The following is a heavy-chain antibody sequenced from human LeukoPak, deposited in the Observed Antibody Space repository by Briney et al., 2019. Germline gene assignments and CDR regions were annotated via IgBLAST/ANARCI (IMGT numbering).Heavy chain of an antibody. CDR1: GFTFSSYA. V-gene: IGHV3-23*01. CDR2: ISGSGGST. D-gene: IGHD6-13*01. CDR3: AKDIAAAGLFDY. Sequence: PGGSLRLSCAASGFTFSSYAMGWVRQVPGKGLEWVSAISGSGGSTYYADSVKGRFTISRDNSKNTLYLQMNSLRAEDTAVYYCAKDIAAAGLFDYWGQGTLVTVSS. J-gene: IGHJ4*02.